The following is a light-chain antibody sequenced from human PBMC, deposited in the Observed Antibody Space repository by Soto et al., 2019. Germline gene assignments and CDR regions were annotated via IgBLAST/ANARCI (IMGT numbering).Light chain of an antibody. CDR1: QNINVY. Sequence: DIQMTQSPSSLSASVGDTVTITCRASQNINVYLSWYQQKAGKAPKLLIYDASTLRGGVPSRFSGSKSGTDFTLTISDLQPEDFATYYCHQSYSNPRTFDQGTKV. V-gene: IGKV1-39*01. CDR3: HQSYSNPRT. J-gene: IGKJ1*01. CDR2: DAS.